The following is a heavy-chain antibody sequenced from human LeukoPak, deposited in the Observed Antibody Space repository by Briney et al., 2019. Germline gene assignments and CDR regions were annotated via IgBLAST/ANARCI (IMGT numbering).Heavy chain of an antibody. J-gene: IGHJ4*02. V-gene: IGHV4-59*01. D-gene: IGHD7-27*01. CDR1: GGSFSSYY. CDR3: ASRKLGNDY. Sequence: PSETLSLTCAVYGGSFSSYYWSCIRQPPGKGLEWIGYISYSGYTIYNPSLKSRVTISVNTSNNQFSLKLNSVTAADTAVYYCASRKLGNDYWGQGTLVTVSS. CDR2: ISYSGYT.